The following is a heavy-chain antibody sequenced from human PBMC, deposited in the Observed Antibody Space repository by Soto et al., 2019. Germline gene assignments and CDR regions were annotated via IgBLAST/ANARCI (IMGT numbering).Heavy chain of an antibody. V-gene: IGHV1-18*01. D-gene: IGHD3-10*01. CDR1: RCTFITYA. CDR2: IYAYNGNT. Sequence: ASVQVSCLAPRCTFITYAIRWVRSAPAQGLEGMGCIYAYNGNTNHAQQLQGRVTITRDMSTSTAYMELRSLRSEDTAVYYCAAGYYYGSGSYFPLSPHNWGQEPWSPS. J-gene: IGHJ4*01. CDR3: AAGYYYGSGSYFPLSPHN.